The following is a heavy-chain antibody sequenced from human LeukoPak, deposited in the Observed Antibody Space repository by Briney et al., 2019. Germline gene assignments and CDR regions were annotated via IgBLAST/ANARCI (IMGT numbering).Heavy chain of an antibody. Sequence: GGSLRLSCAASGFTFGSYGMHWVRQAPGKGLECVAFIQYDGSNKYYTDSVKGRFTISRDNSKNTLYLQMNSLRPEDTAVYYCAKITIFGVGIDYWGQGTLVTVSS. D-gene: IGHD3-3*01. CDR1: GFTFGSYG. CDR3: AKITIFGVGIDY. J-gene: IGHJ4*02. CDR2: IQYDGSNK. V-gene: IGHV3-30*02.